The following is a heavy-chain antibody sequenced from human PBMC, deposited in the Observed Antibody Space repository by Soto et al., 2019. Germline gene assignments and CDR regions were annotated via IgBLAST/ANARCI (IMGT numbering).Heavy chain of an antibody. D-gene: IGHD6-19*01. Sequence: TQRVRNSVVEGTISSYGGSRIRHHPGKKLEWIGNIHYSGSTNYNPSLKSRVTISVDTSKNQFSLKLSSVTAADTAVYYCARGIAVAGPNIWGQGTMVTVSS. CDR3: ARGIAVAGPNI. CDR2: IHYSGST. J-gene: IGHJ3*02. V-gene: IGHV4-59*01. CDR1: EGTISSYG.